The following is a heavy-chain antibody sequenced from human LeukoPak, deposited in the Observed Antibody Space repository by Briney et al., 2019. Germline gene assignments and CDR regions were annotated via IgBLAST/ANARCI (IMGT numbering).Heavy chain of an antibody. V-gene: IGHV1-24*01. J-gene: IGHJ4*02. Sequence: ASVKVSCKVSGYTLTELSMHWVRQAPGKGLEWMGGFDPEDGETIYAQKFQGRVTMTTDTSTSTAYMELRSLRSDDSAVYYCARISSGWPPDYWGQGTLVTVSS. CDR1: GYTLTELS. D-gene: IGHD6-19*01. CDR3: ARISSGWPPDY. CDR2: FDPEDGET.